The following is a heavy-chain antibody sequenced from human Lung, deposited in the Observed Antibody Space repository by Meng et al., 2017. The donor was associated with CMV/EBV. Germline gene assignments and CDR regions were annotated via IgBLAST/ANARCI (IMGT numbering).Heavy chain of an antibody. CDR1: GFTFNTYA. D-gene: IGHD6-6*01. CDR2: IFGGGGTT. CDR3: AKGSEYGNSYLDY. Sequence: GESLKISCAASGFTFNTYAMNWVRQAPGKGLEWVSVIFGGGGTTYYADSVKGRFTISRDNFQKTLYLEMNSLRAEDTAVYYCAKGSEYGNSYLDYWGQGTXVPXSS. J-gene: IGHJ4*02. V-gene: IGHV3-23*03.